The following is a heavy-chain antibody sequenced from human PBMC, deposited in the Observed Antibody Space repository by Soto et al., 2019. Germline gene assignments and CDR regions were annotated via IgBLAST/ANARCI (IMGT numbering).Heavy chain of an antibody. Sequence: QVQLQESGPGLVKPSETLSLTCTVSGGSISSYYWSWIRQAPGKGLEWIGYIHFSGSTKYNHSLNSRVTTSIDTSNNQFSLKVTSVTAADTAVYYCARQYSNAFDYWGQGTLVTVSS. V-gene: IGHV4-59*08. J-gene: IGHJ4*02. D-gene: IGHD1-26*01. CDR3: ARQYSNAFDY. CDR1: GGSISSYY. CDR2: IHFSGST.